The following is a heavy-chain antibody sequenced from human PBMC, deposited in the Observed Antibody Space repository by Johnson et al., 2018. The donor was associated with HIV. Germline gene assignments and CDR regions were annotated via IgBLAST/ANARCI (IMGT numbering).Heavy chain of an antibody. CDR3: ARTRSGSFPHSDPFDT. Sequence: VQLVESGGGLVQPGGSLRLSCAASGFTFRNYDMHWVRQVPGNGLEWVSAIGTISDTFYPDSVKGRFPISKDNAKNSLYLQINSLPAGDTAVYYCARTRSGSFPHSDPFDTWGQGTMVTVSS. CDR2: IGTISDT. D-gene: IGHD2-15*01. CDR1: GFTFRNYD. V-gene: IGHV3-13*01. J-gene: IGHJ3*02.